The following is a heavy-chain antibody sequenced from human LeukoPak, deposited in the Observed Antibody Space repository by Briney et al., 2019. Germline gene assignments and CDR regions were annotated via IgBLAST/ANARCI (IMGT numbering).Heavy chain of an antibody. V-gene: IGHV3-23*01. CDR2: ISGSGGST. CDR1: GFTFSSYA. CDR3: AKGDMIVVVPTDY. Sequence: GGSLRLSCAASGFTFSSYAMSWVRQPPGRGLEWVSAISGSGGSTYYPDSVKGRFTISRDNSKNTLYLQMNSLRAEDTAVYLCAKGDMIVVVPTDYWGQGTLVTVSS. D-gene: IGHD3-22*01. J-gene: IGHJ4*02.